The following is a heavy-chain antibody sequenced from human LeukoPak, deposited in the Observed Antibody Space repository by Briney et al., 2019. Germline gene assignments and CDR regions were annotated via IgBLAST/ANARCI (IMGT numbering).Heavy chain of an antibody. V-gene: IGHV1-2*02. J-gene: IGHJ5*02. Sequence: ASVKVSCKASGYSFTDKYTHWVRQAPGQGLEWMGWINPNSGGTNYAQKFQGRVTMTTDTSMSTAYMELSRLTSDDTAVYYCARAGGRGWFDPWGQGTLVTVSS. CDR3: ARAGGRGWFDP. CDR2: INPNSGGT. CDR1: GYSFTDKY.